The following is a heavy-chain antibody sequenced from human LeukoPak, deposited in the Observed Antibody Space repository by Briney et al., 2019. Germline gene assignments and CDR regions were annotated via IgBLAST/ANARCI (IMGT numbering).Heavy chain of an antibody. J-gene: IGHJ4*02. Sequence: GESLKISCKGSGYSFTSYWIGWARRMPGKGLEWMGIIFPGDSDSRYSPSFPGQVTISVDTSISTAYLQWNSLKASDTAIYYCARFRDDFPDYWGQGTLIIVSS. CDR3: ARFRDDFPDY. D-gene: IGHD5-24*01. V-gene: IGHV5-51*01. CDR2: IFPGDSDS. CDR1: GYSFTSYW.